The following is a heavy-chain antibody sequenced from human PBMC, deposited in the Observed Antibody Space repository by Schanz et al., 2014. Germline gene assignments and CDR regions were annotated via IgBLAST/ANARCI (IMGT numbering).Heavy chain of an antibody. CDR2: ISAYNGNT. V-gene: IGHV1-18*01. D-gene: IGHD3-3*01. J-gene: IGHJ4*02. CDR1: GYIFINSG. CDR3: ARSAGRDFWSGYYTRFDY. Sequence: QVQLVQSGAEVKKPGASVKVSCKASGYIFINSGISWVRQAPGQGLEWMGWISAYNGNTKYPQKLQGRVTMTTDTSTSTAYMELRSLRYDDTAVYYCARSAGRDFWSGYYTRFDYWGQGTRVTVSS.